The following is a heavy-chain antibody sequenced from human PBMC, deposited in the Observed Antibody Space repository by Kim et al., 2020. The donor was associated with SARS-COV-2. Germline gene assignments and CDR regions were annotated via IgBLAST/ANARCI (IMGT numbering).Heavy chain of an antibody. V-gene: IGHV5-51*01. CDR3: ARLVYGSYADSFDI. Sequence: GESLKISCKASGYGFTTNWIGWVRQMPGKGLEWMGIVYPGDSETRYSPSFQGQVTISADKSISTAYLQWSSLKASDTAIYYCARLVYGSYADSFDIWGQGTMV. J-gene: IGHJ3*02. D-gene: IGHD3-10*01. CDR1: GYGFTTNW. CDR2: VYPGDSET.